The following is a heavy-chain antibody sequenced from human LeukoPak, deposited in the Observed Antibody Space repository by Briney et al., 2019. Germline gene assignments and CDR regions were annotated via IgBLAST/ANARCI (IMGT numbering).Heavy chain of an antibody. J-gene: IGHJ6*03. CDR3: ARGGDYYDSSGYEDYYYYMDV. CDR1: GGTFSSYA. D-gene: IGHD3-22*01. Sequence: ASVKVSCKAPGGTFSSYAISWVRQAPGQGLEWMGGIIPIFGTANYAQKFQGRVTITADKSTSTAYMELSSLRSEDTAVYYCARGGDYYDSSGYEDYYYYMDVWGKGTTVTISS. CDR2: IIPIFGTA. V-gene: IGHV1-69*06.